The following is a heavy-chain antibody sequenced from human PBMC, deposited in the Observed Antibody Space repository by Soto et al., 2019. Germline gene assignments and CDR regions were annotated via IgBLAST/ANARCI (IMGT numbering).Heavy chain of an antibody. D-gene: IGHD2-2*01. CDR1: GVTFSSSE. CDR3: ARRGSS. J-gene: IGHJ3*01. V-gene: IGHV3-48*03. CDR2: IHPGGQII. Sequence: GGSLRLSCAASGVTFSSSEMYWVRQAPGKGLEWVSYIHPGGQIIFYADSVKGRFTISRDNAKNSVYLQMNNLRAEDTAVYYCARRGSSWGQGTMVTVS.